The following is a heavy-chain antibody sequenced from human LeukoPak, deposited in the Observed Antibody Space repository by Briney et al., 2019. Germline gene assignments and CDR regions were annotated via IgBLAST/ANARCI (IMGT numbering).Heavy chain of an antibody. CDR3: ARGLRGKWLPKIPNPPEY. Sequence: SETLSLTCTVSVGSIGRSSYYWGWIRQPPGKGLEWIGNIYYNGNTDYNPSLKSRVTISVDTSKNQFSLKLSSVTAADTAVYYCARGLRGKWLPKIPNPPEYWGQGTLVTVSS. V-gene: IGHV4-39*07. CDR1: VGSIGRSSYY. D-gene: IGHD5-24*01. CDR2: IYYNGNT. J-gene: IGHJ4*02.